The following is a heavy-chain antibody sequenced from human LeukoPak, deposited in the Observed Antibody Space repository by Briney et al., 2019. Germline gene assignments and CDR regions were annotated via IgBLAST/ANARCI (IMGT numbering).Heavy chain of an antibody. CDR1: GFTFSSYG. CDR2: IRYDGSNK. Sequence: PGGSLRLSCAASGFTFSSYGMHWVRQAPGKGLEWVAFIRYDGSNKYYADSVKGRFTISRDNSKNTLYLQMNSLRAEDTAVYYCARDQVTTGLVDYWGQGTLVTVSS. CDR3: ARDQVTTGLVDY. J-gene: IGHJ4*02. D-gene: IGHD4-17*01. V-gene: IGHV3-30*02.